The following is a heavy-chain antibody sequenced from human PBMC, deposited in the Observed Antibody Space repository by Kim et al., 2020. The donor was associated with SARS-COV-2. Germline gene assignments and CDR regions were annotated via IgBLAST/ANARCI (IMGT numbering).Heavy chain of an antibody. CDR3: AKSFSGSYFVYDY. V-gene: IGHV3-30*18. CDR1: GFTFNTYG. Sequence: GGSLRLSCAASGFTFNTYGMHWVRQAPGQGLEWVAVISYDGSNKYYADSVKGRFTISRDNSKNTLYLQMNSLRIEDTAVYYCAKSFSGSYFVYDYWGQGTLVTVSS. J-gene: IGHJ4*02. D-gene: IGHD1-26*01. CDR2: ISYDGSNK.